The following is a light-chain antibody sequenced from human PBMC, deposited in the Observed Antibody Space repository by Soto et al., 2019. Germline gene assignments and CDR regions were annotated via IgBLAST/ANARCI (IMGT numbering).Light chain of an antibody. V-gene: IGKV1-39*01. J-gene: IGKJ4*01. CDR1: QSVNYY. CDR2: GAS. Sequence: DIQMTHSPSTLSGSVGDRVTITCLASQSVNYYLNWYQQKPGKAPKLLIYGASSLQSGVPSRFSGSGSGTDFTLSITSLQPEDFATYYCQQTSSTPLTFGGGTKVDIK. CDR3: QQTSSTPLT.